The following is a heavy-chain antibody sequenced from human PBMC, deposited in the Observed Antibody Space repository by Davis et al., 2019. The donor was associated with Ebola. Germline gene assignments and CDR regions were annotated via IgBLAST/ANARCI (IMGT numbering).Heavy chain of an antibody. Sequence: PGGSLRLSCTASGFTFGDYAMSWFRQAPGKGLEWVGFIRSKAYGGTTEYAASVKGRFTISRDDSKSIAYLQMNSLKTEDTAVYYCTRDVLDCSSTSCYMVAGYYYYYYMDVWGKGTTVTVSS. D-gene: IGHD2-2*02. V-gene: IGHV3-49*03. CDR3: TRDVLDCSSTSCYMVAGYYYYYYMDV. CDR2: IRSKAYGGTT. J-gene: IGHJ6*03. CDR1: GFTFGDYA.